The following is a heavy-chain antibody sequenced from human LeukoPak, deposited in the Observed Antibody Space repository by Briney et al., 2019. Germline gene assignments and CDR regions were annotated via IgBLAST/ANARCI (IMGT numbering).Heavy chain of an antibody. V-gene: IGHV1-46*01. D-gene: IGHD5-18*01. CDR2: INPSGGTT. J-gene: IGHJ4*02. CDR3: ANDLGWIQLNLG. CDR1: GYTFINYY. Sequence: ASVKVSCKASGYTFINYYMHWVRQAPGQGLEWMGIINPSGGTTSYAQNFQGRVTMTRDTSTSTVYMELSSLRSEDTAVYYCANDLGWIQLNLGRGQGTLVTVSS.